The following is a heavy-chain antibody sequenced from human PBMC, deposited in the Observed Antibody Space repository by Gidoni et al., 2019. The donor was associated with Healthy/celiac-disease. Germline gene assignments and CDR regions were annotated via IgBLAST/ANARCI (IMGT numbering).Heavy chain of an antibody. D-gene: IGHD5-18*01. J-gene: IGHJ5*02. Sequence: QVQLQESGPGLVKPSETLSLTCTVAGGSISSYYWSWIRQPPGKGLEWIGYIYYSGSTNYNPSLKSRVTISVDPSKNQFSLKLSSVTAADTAVYYCAKAGPSLRGYGAFDPWGQGTLVTVSS. CDR2: IYYSGST. V-gene: IGHV4-59*01. CDR1: GGSISSYY. CDR3: AKAGPSLRGYGAFDP.